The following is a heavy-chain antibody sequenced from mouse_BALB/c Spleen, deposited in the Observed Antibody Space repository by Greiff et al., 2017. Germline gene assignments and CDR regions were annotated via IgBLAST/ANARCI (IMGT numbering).Heavy chain of an antibody. CDR3: ARSNWDAWFAY. Sequence: DVMLVESGGGLVKPGGSLKLSCAASGFTFSSYAMSWVRQTPEKRLEWVASISSGSSTIYYADTVKGRFTISRDNPKNTLFLQMTSLRSEDTAMYYCARSNWDAWFAYWGQGTLVTVSA. D-gene: IGHD4-1*01. J-gene: IGHJ3*01. CDR1: GFTFSSYA. CDR2: ISSGSSTI. V-gene: IGHV5-17*02.